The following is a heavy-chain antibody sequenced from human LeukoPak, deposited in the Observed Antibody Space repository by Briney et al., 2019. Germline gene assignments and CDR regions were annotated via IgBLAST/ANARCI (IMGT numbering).Heavy chain of an antibody. CDR1: GGSISSYY. V-gene: IGHV4-4*07. J-gene: IGHJ4*02. CDR2: IYTRGST. Sequence: PSLSLSLTCTVSGGSISSYYWSWIRQPAGKGLEWIGRIYTRGSTNYNPSLKSRVTMSVDTSKNQFSLKLSSVTAADTAVYYCARGRGAYSSGWYVLGNFDYWGQGTLVTVSS. D-gene: IGHD6-19*01. CDR3: ARGRGAYSSGWYVLGNFDY.